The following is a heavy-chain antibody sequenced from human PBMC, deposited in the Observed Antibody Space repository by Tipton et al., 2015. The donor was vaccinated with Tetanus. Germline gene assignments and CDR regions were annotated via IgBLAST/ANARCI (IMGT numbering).Heavy chain of an antibody. D-gene: IGHD1-26*01. J-gene: IGHJ4*02. V-gene: IGHV4-31*03. CDR2: INYSGST. CDR1: GGSISSATYY. Sequence: TLSLTCSVSGGSISSATYYWSWIRQHPGKGLEWIGYINYSGSTYFNPSLKSRVTISADMSENQFSLRLTSVTAADTAVYYCARDVGGHYYFDFWGQGSLVTVSS. CDR3: ARDVGGHYYFDF.